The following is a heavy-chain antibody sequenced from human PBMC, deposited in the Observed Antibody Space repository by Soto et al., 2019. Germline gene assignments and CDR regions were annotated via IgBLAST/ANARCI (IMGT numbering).Heavy chain of an antibody. J-gene: IGHJ5*02. CDR2: VSNSGTST. CDR3: VKDLAASGWFAP. Sequence: EVQLLESGGGLAQPGESLTLSCAASGFMFSGYAMSWVRQAPGKGLEWVSAVSNSGTSTSYADSVKGRFTISRDNSKNTLYLQMSSLGAEDTDLYYCVKDLAASGWFAPWGHGTLVIVSS. V-gene: IGHV3-23*01. D-gene: IGHD2-15*01. CDR1: GFMFSGYA.